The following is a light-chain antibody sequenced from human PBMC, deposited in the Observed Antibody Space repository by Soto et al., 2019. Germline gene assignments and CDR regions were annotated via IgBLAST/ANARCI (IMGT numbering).Light chain of an antibody. CDR2: DVR. CDR1: SRDVGDYNY. CDR3: SSYTSNDTYV. Sequence: QSVLTQPASVSGSPGQSITISCTGTSRDVGDYNYVSWYQQHPGKAPKLMIYDVRNRPSGVSNRFSGSKSGNTGSLTISGLQAEDEADYYCSSYTSNDTYVFGTGTKVTVL. J-gene: IGLJ1*01. V-gene: IGLV2-14*01.